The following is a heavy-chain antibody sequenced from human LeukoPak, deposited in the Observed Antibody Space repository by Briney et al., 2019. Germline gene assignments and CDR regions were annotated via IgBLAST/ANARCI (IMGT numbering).Heavy chain of an antibody. J-gene: IGHJ4*02. V-gene: IGHV4-61*05. CDR1: GVSISSGGYS. CDR3: ARWAVGGTRGFDS. D-gene: IGHD6-19*01. Sequence: TSETLSLTCAVSGVSISSGGYSWSWIRQPPGKGLEWIGYIYYSGSTNYNPSLKSRVTISVDKSKNQFSLNLSSVTAADTAVYYCARWAVGGTRGFDSWGQGTLITVSS. CDR2: IYYSGST.